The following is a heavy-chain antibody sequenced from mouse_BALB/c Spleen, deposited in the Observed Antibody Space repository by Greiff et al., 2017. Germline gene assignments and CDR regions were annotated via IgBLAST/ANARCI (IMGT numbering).Heavy chain of an antibody. V-gene: IGHV14-4*02. Sequence: VQLQQSGAELVRPGASVKLSCTASGFNIKDYYMHWVKQRPEQGLEWIGWIDPENGDTEYAPKFQGKATMTADTSSNTAYLQLSSLTSEDTAVYYCNAAHITTVPAYWGQGTLVTVSA. D-gene: IGHD1-1*01. J-gene: IGHJ3*01. CDR2: IDPENGDT. CDR1: GFNIKDYY. CDR3: NAAHITTVPAY.